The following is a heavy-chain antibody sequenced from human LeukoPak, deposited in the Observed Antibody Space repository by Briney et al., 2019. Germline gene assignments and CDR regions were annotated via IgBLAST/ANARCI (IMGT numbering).Heavy chain of an antibody. J-gene: IGHJ4*02. CDR3: ARDFGREGATLFDY. Sequence: PGGSLRLSCAASGFSFNDHGMSWGRQAPGEGLEWISGISSNSDSTGHVDSVKGRFTISRDNARNSLYLQMDSLRAEDTAFCFCARDFGREGATLFDYWGQRTLVTVSS. CDR1: GFSFNDHG. D-gene: IGHD1-26*01. CDR2: ISSNSDST. V-gene: IGHV3-20*04.